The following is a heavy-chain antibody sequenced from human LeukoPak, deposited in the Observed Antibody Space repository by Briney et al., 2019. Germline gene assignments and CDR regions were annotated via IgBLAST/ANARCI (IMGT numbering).Heavy chain of an antibody. CDR2: MNPNSGNT. J-gene: IGHJ3*02. CDR1: GYTFTNYD. D-gene: IGHD6-19*01. CDR3: ARARQPWPSDAFDI. Sequence: ASVKVSCTASGYTFTNYDINWVRQATGQGLEWMGWMNPNSGNTGYAQKFQGRVTMTRNTSISTAYMELSSLRSEDTAVYYCARARQPWPSDAFDIWGQGTMVTVSS. V-gene: IGHV1-8*02.